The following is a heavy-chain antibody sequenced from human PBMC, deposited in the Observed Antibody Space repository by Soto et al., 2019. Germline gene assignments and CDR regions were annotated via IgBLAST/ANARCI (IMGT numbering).Heavy chain of an antibody. CDR2: IYYSGST. V-gene: IGHV4-59*01. D-gene: IGHD1-1*01. J-gene: IGHJ5*02. Sequence: SETLSLTCTVPGGSISRYYWSWIRQPPGKGLEWIGYIYYSGSTNYNPSLKSRVTISVDTSKNQFSLKLSSVTAADTAVYYCARLDGWFDPWGQGTLVTVSS. CDR3: ARLDGWFDP. CDR1: GGSISRYY.